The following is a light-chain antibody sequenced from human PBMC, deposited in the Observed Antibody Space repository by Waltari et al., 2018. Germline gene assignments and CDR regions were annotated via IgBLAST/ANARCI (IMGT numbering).Light chain of an antibody. CDR3: QQYNSYSPT. V-gene: IGKV1-5*03. Sequence: DIQMTQSPSTLSASVGDTVTITCRASQTITYSLTSYQHKPGKAPKLLIYKASSLDSGVPSRFSGSGYGTEFTLTISNLQPDDFATYYCQQYNSYSPTFGQGTKLEIK. J-gene: IGKJ2*01. CDR2: KAS. CDR1: QTITYS.